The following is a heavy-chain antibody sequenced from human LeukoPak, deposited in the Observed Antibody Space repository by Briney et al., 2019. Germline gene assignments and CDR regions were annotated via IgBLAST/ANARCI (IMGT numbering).Heavy chain of an antibody. V-gene: IGHV1-24*01. CDR2: FDPEDGET. D-gene: IGHD3-9*01. Sequence: GASVKVSCEVSGYTLTELSMHWVRQAPGKGLEWMGGFDPEDGETIYAQKFQGRVTMTEDTSTDTAYMELSSLRSEDTAVYYCATGLRYPPTNWFDPWGQGTLVTVSS. J-gene: IGHJ5*02. CDR3: ATGLRYPPTNWFDP. CDR1: GYTLTELS.